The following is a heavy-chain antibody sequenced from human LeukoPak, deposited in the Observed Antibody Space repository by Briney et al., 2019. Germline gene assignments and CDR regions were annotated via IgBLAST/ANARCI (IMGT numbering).Heavy chain of an antibody. CDR3: AGSDTGGRGLVFYFHY. D-gene: IGHD2-8*02. CDR1: GDSVSSYSAA. CDR2: TYYRSKWYN. Sequence: SQTLPLTCAISGDSVSSYSAAWNWIRQSPSRGLEWLGRTYYRSKWYNDYAVSVKSRMTINPDTSKNQFSLQLNSVTLEDTAVYYCAGSDTGGRGLVFYFHYWGQGSLVTVSS. V-gene: IGHV6-1*01. J-gene: IGHJ4*02.